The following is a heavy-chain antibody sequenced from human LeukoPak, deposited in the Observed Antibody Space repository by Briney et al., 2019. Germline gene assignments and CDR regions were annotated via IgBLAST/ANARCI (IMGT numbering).Heavy chain of an antibody. J-gene: IGHJ4*02. Sequence: PGGSLRLSCAASGFTFSDYYMSWIRQAPGKGLEWVSYISSSGSTIYYADSVKGRFTISRDNAKNSLYLQMNSLRAEDTAVYYCARDRYSGSHPLDYWGQGTLVTVSS. CDR2: ISSSGSTI. D-gene: IGHD1-26*01. CDR1: GFTFSDYY. CDR3: ARDRYSGSHPLDY. V-gene: IGHV3-11*01.